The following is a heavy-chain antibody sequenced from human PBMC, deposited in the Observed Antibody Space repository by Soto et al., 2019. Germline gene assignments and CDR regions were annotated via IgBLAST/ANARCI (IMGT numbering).Heavy chain of an antibody. CDR1: GGTFSSYA. Sequence: QVQLVQSGAEVKKPGSSVKVSCKASGGTFSSYAISWVRQAPGQGLEWMGGIIPIFGTANYAQKFQGRVTITADESTSTAYMELSSLRSEETAVYYCAREYAYSSSWSNWFDPWGQGTLVTVSS. CDR3: AREYAYSSSWSNWFDP. J-gene: IGHJ5*02. CDR2: IIPIFGTA. V-gene: IGHV1-69*01. D-gene: IGHD6-13*01.